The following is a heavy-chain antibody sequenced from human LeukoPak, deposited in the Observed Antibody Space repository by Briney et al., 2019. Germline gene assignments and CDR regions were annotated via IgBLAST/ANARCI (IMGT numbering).Heavy chain of an antibody. Sequence: GGSLRLSCAASGFIFSNYAMHWVRQAPGKGLEWVAFIWYDGTNKYYADSVKGRFTISRDNSKNTLYLQMNRLRAEDTAVYYCAKDTLDTSGYCFDYWGQGTLVTVSS. V-gene: IGHV3-30*02. CDR1: GFIFSNYA. J-gene: IGHJ4*02. CDR3: AKDTLDTSGYCFDY. D-gene: IGHD3-22*01. CDR2: IWYDGTNK.